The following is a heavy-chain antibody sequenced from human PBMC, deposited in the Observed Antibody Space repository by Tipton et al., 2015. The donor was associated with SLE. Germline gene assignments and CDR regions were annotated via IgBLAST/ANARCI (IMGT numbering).Heavy chain of an antibody. CDR1: DDSISSYY. V-gene: IGHV4-59*01. D-gene: IGHD3-22*01. CDR2: IYYSG. Sequence: TLSLTCTVSDDSISSYYWSWIRQPPGKGLEWIGYIYYSGSTISVDTSKNQFSLKLTSVTAADTAVYYCARAPRRYDSSGYYFLLGPPPDYFDYWGQGTLVTVSS. J-gene: IGHJ4*02. CDR3: ARAPRRYDSSGYYFLLGPPPDYFDY.